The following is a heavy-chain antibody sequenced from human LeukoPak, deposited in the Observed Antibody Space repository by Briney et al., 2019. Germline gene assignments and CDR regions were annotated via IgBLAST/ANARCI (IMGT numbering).Heavy chain of an antibody. CDR2: ISSSGSTI. CDR3: ARESRYVWGSYLDY. CDR1: GFTFSSYE. D-gene: IGHD3-16*02. V-gene: IGHV3-48*03. Sequence: GGSLRLSCAASGFTFSSYEMNWVRQAPGKGLEWVSYISSSGSTIYYADSVKGRFTISRDNAKNSLYLQMNSLRAEDTALYYCARESRYVWGSYLDYWGQGTLVSVSS. J-gene: IGHJ4*02.